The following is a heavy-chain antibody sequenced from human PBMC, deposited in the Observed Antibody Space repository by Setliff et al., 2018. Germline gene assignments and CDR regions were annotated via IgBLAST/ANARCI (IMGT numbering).Heavy chain of an antibody. Sequence: SETLSLTCSVSGGSVTTSRYYWSWIRQPAGKGLEWIGRIHSSGSTKFNPSLESRVTISVDTSKNQFSLRLNSATAADTAVYYCARLRGAFDYWGQGTLVTVSS. J-gene: IGHJ4*02. CDR1: GGSVTTSRYY. CDR3: ARLRGAFDY. CDR2: IHSSGST. V-gene: IGHV4-61*10. D-gene: IGHD3-16*01.